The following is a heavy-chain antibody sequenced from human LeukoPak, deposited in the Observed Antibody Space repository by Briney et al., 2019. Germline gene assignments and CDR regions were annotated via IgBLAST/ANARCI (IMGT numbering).Heavy chain of an antibody. CDR3: AREYLAAGTPYYYYGMDV. D-gene: IGHD6-13*01. J-gene: IGHJ6*02. V-gene: IGHV4-4*07. Sequence: SETLSLTCTVSGGSISSYYWSWIRQPDGKGLEWIGRIYTSGSTNYNPSLKGRVTMSVDTSKNQFSLKLSSVTAADTAVYYCAREYLAAGTPYYYYGMDVWGQGTTVTVSS. CDR1: GGSISSYY. CDR2: IYTSGST.